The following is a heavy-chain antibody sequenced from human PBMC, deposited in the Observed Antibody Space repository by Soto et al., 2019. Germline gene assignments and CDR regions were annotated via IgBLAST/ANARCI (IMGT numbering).Heavy chain of an antibody. D-gene: IGHD6-19*01. CDR1: GFTVSGQY. V-gene: IGHV3-72*01. CDR2: SRNEANSYTT. CDR3: ARSSSGWSFDY. Sequence: ASGFTVSGQYIDWVRRGPGKGLEWVGRSRNEANSYTTLYAASVKGRFTISRDDSKNSVYLQMNSLKTEDTAVYFCARSSSGWSFDYWGQATLVSVSS. J-gene: IGHJ4*02.